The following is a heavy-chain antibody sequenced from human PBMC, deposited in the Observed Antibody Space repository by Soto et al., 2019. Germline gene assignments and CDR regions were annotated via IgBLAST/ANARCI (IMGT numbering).Heavy chain of an antibody. J-gene: IGHJ5*02. CDR2: INPNSGGT. D-gene: IGHD3-16*01. Sequence: ASVKVSCKASGYTFTGYYMHWVRQAPGQGLEWMGWINPNSGGTNYAQKFQGRVTMTRDTSIGTAYMELSRLRSDDTAVYYCAREGVETYVAWGWFDPWGQGTLVTVSS. CDR3: AREGVETYVAWGWFDP. CDR1: GYTFTGYY. V-gene: IGHV1-2*02.